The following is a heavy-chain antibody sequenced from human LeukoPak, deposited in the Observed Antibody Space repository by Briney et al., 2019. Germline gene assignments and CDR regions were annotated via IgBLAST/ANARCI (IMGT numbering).Heavy chain of an antibody. Sequence: GGSLRLSCAASGLTLSSHWMSWVRQAPGKGLEWVANIKPDGTEKDYVDSVRGRFTISRDNVKNSLYLQMSSLRAEDTAVYYCVTGGHYSGSWGQGSLVTVSS. V-gene: IGHV3-7*01. J-gene: IGHJ5*02. CDR1: GLTLSSHW. D-gene: IGHD3-22*01. CDR3: VTGGHYSGS. CDR2: IKPDGTEK.